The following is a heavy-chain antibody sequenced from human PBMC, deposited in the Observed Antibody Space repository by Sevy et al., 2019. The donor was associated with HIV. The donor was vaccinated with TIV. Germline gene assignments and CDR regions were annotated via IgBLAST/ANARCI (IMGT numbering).Heavy chain of an antibody. D-gene: IGHD1-7*01. Sequence: GGSLRLSCAASGFTFSDYGMHWVRQAPGKGLEWVAVIWSDGSNKYYGDSVKGRVNISRDSSKNTLFLQMNSLKVDDTAVYYCAREERSGTTTSFDYWGQGALVTVSS. CDR1: GFTFSDYG. V-gene: IGHV3-33*01. J-gene: IGHJ4*02. CDR2: IWSDGSNK. CDR3: AREERSGTTTSFDY.